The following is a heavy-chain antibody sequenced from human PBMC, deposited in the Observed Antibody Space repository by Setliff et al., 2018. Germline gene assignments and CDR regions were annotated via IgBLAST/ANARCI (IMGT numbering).Heavy chain of an antibody. Sequence: ASVKVSCKASGYTLTNYYMHWVRQAPGQGLEWMGWINPNSGDTHSAQKFQGRVTMTRDTSINTAYMELSSLTSDDTAFYYCVRSGKFGMRFWFDQWGQGTPVTVSS. CDR3: VRSGKFGMRFWFDQ. D-gene: IGHD1-26*01. J-gene: IGHJ5*02. V-gene: IGHV1-2*02. CDR1: GYTLTNYY. CDR2: INPNSGDT.